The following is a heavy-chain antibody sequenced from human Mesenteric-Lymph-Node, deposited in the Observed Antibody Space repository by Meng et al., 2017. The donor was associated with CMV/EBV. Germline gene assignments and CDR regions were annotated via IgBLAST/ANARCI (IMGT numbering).Heavy chain of an antibody. J-gene: IGHJ4*02. V-gene: IGHV7-4-1*01. CDR2: INAETRKP. CDR3: AKDHYGSGSSFDS. CDR1: GCAFTNCG. Sequence: CKASGCAFTNCGMTWVRQTPGQGLEWIGWINAETRKPKYAQGFTEHFVFSRDTSVSTAYLQIDSLGAEDAAFYFCAKDHYGSGSSFDSWGQGTLVTVSS. D-gene: IGHD3-10*01.